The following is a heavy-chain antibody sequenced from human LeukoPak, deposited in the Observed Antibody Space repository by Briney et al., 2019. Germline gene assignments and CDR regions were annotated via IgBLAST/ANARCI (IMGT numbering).Heavy chain of an antibody. Sequence: ASVKVSCKASGYTFTSYAMHWVRQAPGQRLEWMGWINAGNGNTKYSQKFQGRVTITRDTSASTAYMELSSLRSEDTAVYYCARIGPGNYYGLAFDPWGQGTLVTVSS. CDR2: INAGNGNT. V-gene: IGHV1-3*01. J-gene: IGHJ5*02. CDR3: ARIGPGNYYGLAFDP. D-gene: IGHD3-10*01. CDR1: GYTFTSYA.